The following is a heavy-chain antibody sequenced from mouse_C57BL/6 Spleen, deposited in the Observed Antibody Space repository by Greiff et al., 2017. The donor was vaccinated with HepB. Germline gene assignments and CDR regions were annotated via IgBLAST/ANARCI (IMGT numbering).Heavy chain of an antibody. CDR2: INPNNGGT. Sequence: VQLQQSGPELVKPGASVKIPCKASGYTFTDYNMDWVKQSHGKSLEWIGDINPNNGGTIYNQKFKGKATLTVDKSSSTAYMELRSLTSEDTAVYYCARWGFITTVVDWYFDVWGTGTTVTVSS. V-gene: IGHV1-18*01. CDR3: ARWGFITTVVDWYFDV. CDR1: GYTFTDYN. D-gene: IGHD1-1*01. J-gene: IGHJ1*03.